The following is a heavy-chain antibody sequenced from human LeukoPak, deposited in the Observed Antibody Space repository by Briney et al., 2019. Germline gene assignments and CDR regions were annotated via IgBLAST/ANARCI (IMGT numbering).Heavy chain of an antibody. Sequence: ASVKVSCKASGYTFTSYDINWVRQATGQGLEWMGWMNPNSGNTGYAQKFQGRVTMTRNTSISTAYMELRSLRSDDTAVYYCARVDIVVVPAAKGPYYYYGMDVWGQGTTVTVSS. J-gene: IGHJ6*02. CDR2: MNPNSGNT. CDR3: ARVDIVVVPAAKGPYYYYGMDV. D-gene: IGHD2-2*03. V-gene: IGHV1-8*01. CDR1: GYTFTSYD.